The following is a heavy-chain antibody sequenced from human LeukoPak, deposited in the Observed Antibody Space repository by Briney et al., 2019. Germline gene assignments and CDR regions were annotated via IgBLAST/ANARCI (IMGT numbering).Heavy chain of an antibody. CDR1: GFTFSSYA. CDR3: AKDHYYDSLTGYYTLFDY. CDR2: ISGSGGST. V-gene: IGHV3-23*01. D-gene: IGHD3-9*01. Sequence: GGSLRLSCAASGFTFSSYAMSWVRQAPGRGLEWVSAISGSGGSTYYAESVKGRFTISRDNSKNTLYLQMNSLRAEDTAVYYCAKDHYYDSLTGYYTLFDYWGQGTLVTVSS. J-gene: IGHJ4*02.